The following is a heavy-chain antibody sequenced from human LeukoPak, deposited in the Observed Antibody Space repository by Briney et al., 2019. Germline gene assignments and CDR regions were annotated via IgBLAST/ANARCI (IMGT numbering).Heavy chain of an antibody. CDR1: GFTFSSYA. Sequence: QPGGSLRLSCAASGFTFSSYAMSWVRQAPGKGLEWVSAIGGSGGSTYYADSVKGRFTISRDNSKNTLYLQMNSLRAEDTAVYYCAKGGRYCSGGSCPDDAFDIWGQGTMVTVSS. CDR2: IGGSGGST. CDR3: AKGGRYCSGGSCPDDAFDI. J-gene: IGHJ3*02. D-gene: IGHD2-15*01. V-gene: IGHV3-23*01.